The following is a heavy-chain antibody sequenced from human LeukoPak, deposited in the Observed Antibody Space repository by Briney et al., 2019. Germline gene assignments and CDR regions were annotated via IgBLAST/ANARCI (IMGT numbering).Heavy chain of an antibody. CDR3: AELGITMIGGV. J-gene: IGHJ6*04. CDR1: GFRFNTYW. V-gene: IGHV3-7*01. Sequence: GGSLRLSCAASGFRFNTYWMSWVRQAPGKGLERVANIKKDGSEKYYVDSVKGRFTISRDSAKTSLYLQMISLRAEDTAVYYCAELGITMIGGVWGKGTTVTISS. D-gene: IGHD3-10*02. CDR2: IKKDGSEK.